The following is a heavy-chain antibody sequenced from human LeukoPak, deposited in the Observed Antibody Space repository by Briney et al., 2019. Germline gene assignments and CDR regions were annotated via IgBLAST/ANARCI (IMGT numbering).Heavy chain of an antibody. Sequence: GGSLRLSCAASGFTFSSYAMHWVRQAPGKGLEWVAVISYDGSNKYYADSVKGRFTISRDNSKNTLYLQMNSLRADDTAVYYCARKEGYCSSTSCSTYYFDYWGQGTLVTVSS. J-gene: IGHJ4*02. CDR2: ISYDGSNK. V-gene: IGHV3-30*04. D-gene: IGHD2-2*01. CDR3: ARKEGYCSSTSCSTYYFDY. CDR1: GFTFSSYA.